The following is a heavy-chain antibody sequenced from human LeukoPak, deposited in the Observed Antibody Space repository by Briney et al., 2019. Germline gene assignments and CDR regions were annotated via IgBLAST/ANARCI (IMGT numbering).Heavy chain of an antibody. CDR3: ARDVIGVVVAANDNWFDP. CDR2: ISAYNGNT. D-gene: IGHD2-15*01. V-gene: IGHV1-18*01. Sequence: ASVKVSCKASGYTFTSYGISWVRQAPGQGLEWMGWISAYNGNTNYAQKLQGRVTMTTDTSTSTAYMELRSLRSDDTAVYYCARDVIGVVVAANDNWFDPWGQGTLVTVSS. J-gene: IGHJ5*02. CDR1: GYTFTSYG.